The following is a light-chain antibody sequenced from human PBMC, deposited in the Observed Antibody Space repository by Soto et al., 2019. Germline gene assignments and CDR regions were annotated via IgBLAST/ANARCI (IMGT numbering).Light chain of an antibody. V-gene: IGKV1-5*03. Sequence: DIPMIQFPSTLSASVGDRVTITCRASQSISSWLAWYQQKPGKAPKVLIYKASILESGVPSRFSGSGSGTEFTLTISSLQPDDFATYYCQQYNNDLITFGQGTRLEIK. CDR1: QSISSW. CDR2: KAS. J-gene: IGKJ5*01. CDR3: QQYNNDLIT.